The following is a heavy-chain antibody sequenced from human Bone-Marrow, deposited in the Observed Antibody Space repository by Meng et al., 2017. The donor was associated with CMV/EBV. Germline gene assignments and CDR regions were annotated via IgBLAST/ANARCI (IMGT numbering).Heavy chain of an antibody. CDR1: GFTFSSYS. J-gene: IGHJ6*02. CDR2: ISSSSSYI. CDR3: ARDRMDPAVAGNYYYYGMDV. V-gene: IGHV3-21*01. Sequence: GVLKISCAASGFTFSSYSMNWVRQAPGKGLEWVSSISSSSSYIYYADSVKGRFTISRDNAKNSLYLQMNSLRAEDTAVYYCARDRMDPAVAGNYYYYGMDVWGQGTTVTVSS. D-gene: IGHD6-19*01.